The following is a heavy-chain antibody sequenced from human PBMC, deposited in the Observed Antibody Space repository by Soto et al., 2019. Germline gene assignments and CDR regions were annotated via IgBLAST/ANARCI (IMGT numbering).Heavy chain of an antibody. CDR2: LIPIFGTA. Sequence: QVQLVQSGAEVKKPGSSVKVSCKASGGTFSSYAISWVRQAPGQGLEWMGGLIPIFGTANYAQKFQGRVTITADESTSTAYMELSSLRSEDTAVYYCARDRYTPPLSYDFWSGYYYYGMDVWGQGTTVTVSS. J-gene: IGHJ6*02. D-gene: IGHD3-3*01. V-gene: IGHV1-69*01. CDR3: ARDRYTPPLSYDFWSGYYYYGMDV. CDR1: GGTFSSYA.